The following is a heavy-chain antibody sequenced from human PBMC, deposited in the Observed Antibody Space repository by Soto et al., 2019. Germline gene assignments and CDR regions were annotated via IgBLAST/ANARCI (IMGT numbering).Heavy chain of an antibody. J-gene: IGHJ4*02. V-gene: IGHV3-7*03. D-gene: IGHD6-13*01. CDR3: ARDSYSSDHADSFDY. Sequence: GGSLRLSCAASGFAFSSYWMSWVRQAPGKGLEWVANIKQDGSEKYYVDSVKGRFTISRDNAKNSLYLQMNSLRAEDTAVYYCARDSYSSDHADSFDYSGQGTLVTVSS. CDR1: GFAFSSYW. CDR2: IKQDGSEK.